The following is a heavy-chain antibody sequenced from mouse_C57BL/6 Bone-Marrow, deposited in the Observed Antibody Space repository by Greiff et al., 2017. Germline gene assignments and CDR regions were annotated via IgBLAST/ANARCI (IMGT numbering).Heavy chain of an antibody. J-gene: IGHJ2*01. CDR2: IDPSDSET. D-gene: IGHD3-2*02. CDR3: ARRGLQLRLRKDYFDY. V-gene: IGHV1-52*01. Sequence: QVQLQQPGAELVRPGSSVKLSCKASGYTFTSYWMHWVKQRPIQGLEWIGNIDPSDSETHYNQKFKDKATLTVDKSSSTAYMQLSSLTSEDSAVYYCARRGLQLRLRKDYFDYWGQGTTLTVSS. CDR1: GYTFTSYW.